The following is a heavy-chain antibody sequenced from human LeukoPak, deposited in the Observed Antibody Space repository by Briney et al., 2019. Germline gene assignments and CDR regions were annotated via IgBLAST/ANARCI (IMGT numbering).Heavy chain of an antibody. D-gene: IGHD6-19*01. Sequence: SETLSLTCTVSGGSISSYYWSWIRQPPGKGLEWIGYISYSGSTNYNPSLKSRVTISLDTSKNQFSLKLRSLTPAGTAVYYCARDRKQWLRGPFDPWGQGTLVTVSS. CDR2: ISYSGST. CDR1: GGSISSYY. J-gene: IGHJ5*02. V-gene: IGHV4-59*01. CDR3: ARDRKQWLRGPFDP.